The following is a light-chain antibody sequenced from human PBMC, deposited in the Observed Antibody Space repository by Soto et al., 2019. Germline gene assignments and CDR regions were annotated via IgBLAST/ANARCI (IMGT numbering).Light chain of an antibody. CDR3: SSYTSSSTYV. V-gene: IGLV2-14*01. Sequence: QSVLTQPASVSGSPGRSITISCTGTSSDVGGYNYVSWSQQHPGKAPQLMIYEVSKRPSGVSNRFSGSKSGNTASLTISGLQAEDEADYYCSSYTSSSTYVFGTGTKVTVL. CDR2: EVS. J-gene: IGLJ1*01. CDR1: SSDVGGYNY.